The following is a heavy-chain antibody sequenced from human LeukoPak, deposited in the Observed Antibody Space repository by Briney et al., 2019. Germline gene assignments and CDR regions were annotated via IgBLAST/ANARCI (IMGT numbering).Heavy chain of an antibody. CDR1: GFTFSSYS. CDR2: ISSSSSYI. J-gene: IGHJ3*02. V-gene: IGHV3-21*01. D-gene: IGHD1-26*01. Sequence: PGGSLRLSCAAYGFTFSSYSMNWVRQAPGKGLEWVSYISSSSSYIYYADSVKGRFTISRDNAKNSLYLQMNSLRAEDTAVYYCAREGGSGSYGAFDIWGQGTMVTVSS. CDR3: AREGGSGSYGAFDI.